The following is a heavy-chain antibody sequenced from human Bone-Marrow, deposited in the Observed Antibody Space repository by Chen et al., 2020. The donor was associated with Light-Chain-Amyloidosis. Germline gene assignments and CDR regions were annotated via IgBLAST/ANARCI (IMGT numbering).Heavy chain of an antibody. D-gene: IGHD3-22*01. J-gene: IGHJ4*02. CDR1: GFSFSRFA. Sequence: EVQLLESGGTLVQPGGSLRLSCAASGFSFSRFAMSWVCQAPDRGLEWVASVNNGGNPYYADSVKGRFSIFRDNSKNTLDLQMSNLRAEDSAIYYCAKDHASSGWPAFDYWGQGTLVTVSS. CDR3: AKDHASSGWPAFDY. V-gene: IGHV3-23*01. CDR2: VNNGGNP.